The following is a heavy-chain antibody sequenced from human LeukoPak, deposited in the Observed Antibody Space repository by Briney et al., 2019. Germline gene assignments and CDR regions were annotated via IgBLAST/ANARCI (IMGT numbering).Heavy chain of an antibody. Sequence: GGSLRLSCAASGFTFSDYYMSWIRQAPGKGLERVSYISSSSSYTNYADSVKGRFTISRDNAKNSLYLQMNSLRAEDTAVYYCAKDRGYYYDSSGYPRFDYGMDVWGQGTTVTVSS. CDR3: AKDRGYYYDSSGYPRFDYGMDV. V-gene: IGHV3-11*05. D-gene: IGHD3-22*01. CDR1: GFTFSDYY. CDR2: ISSSSSYT. J-gene: IGHJ6*02.